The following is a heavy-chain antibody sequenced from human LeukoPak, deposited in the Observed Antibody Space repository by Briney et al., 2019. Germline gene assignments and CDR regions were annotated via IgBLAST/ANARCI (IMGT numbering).Heavy chain of an antibody. CDR1: GFTFSSYS. CDR3: ARDRAQYYYGSGSYDY. CDR2: MSSSSSTI. Sequence: GGCLRLSCAASGFTFSSYSMNWVRQAPGKGLEWVSYMSSSSSTIYYADSVKGRFTISRDNAKNSLYLQMNSLRAEDTAVYYCARDRAQYYYGSGSYDYWGQGTLVTVSS. V-gene: IGHV3-48*01. J-gene: IGHJ4*02. D-gene: IGHD3-10*01.